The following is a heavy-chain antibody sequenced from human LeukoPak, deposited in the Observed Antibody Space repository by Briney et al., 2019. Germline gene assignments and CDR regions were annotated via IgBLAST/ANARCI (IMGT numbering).Heavy chain of an antibody. J-gene: IGHJ4*01. D-gene: IGHD6-25*01. CDR1: AGSISNGDYY. Sequence: SETLSLTCSVSAGSISNGDYYWGWIHQAPGKGLEWIGCIFYGESTHYNPSLKSRATISVDTSKNQFSLKLTSVTAADAAIYYCARQLPTAAADTRGYFDYWGQGTVVTFSS. CDR3: ARQLPTAAADTRGYFDY. V-gene: IGHV4-39*01. CDR2: IFYGEST.